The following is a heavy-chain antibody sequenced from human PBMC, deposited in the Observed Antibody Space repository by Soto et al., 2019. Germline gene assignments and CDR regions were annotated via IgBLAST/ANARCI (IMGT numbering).Heavy chain of an antibody. CDR2: ISYDGSNK. V-gene: IGHV3-30-3*01. CDR1: GFTFSSYA. D-gene: IGHD4-17*01. CDR3: ARDDPLGYGGNNY. J-gene: IGHJ4*02. Sequence: QVQLVESGGGVVQPGRSLRLSCAASGFTFSSYAMHWVRQAPGKGLEWVAVISYDGSNKYYADSVKGRFTISRDNSKNTLYLQMNSLRAEDTAVYYCARDDPLGYGGNNYWGQGTLVTVSS.